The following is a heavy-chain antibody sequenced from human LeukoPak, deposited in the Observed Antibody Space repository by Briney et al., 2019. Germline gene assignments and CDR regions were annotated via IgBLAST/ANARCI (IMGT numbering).Heavy chain of an antibody. J-gene: IGHJ4*02. D-gene: IGHD3-9*01. CDR3: ARDDDILTGYSY. V-gene: IGHV4-59*12. Sequence: SETLSLTCTVSGGSISSYYWSWIRQPPGKGLEWIGYIYYSGSTNYNPSLKSRVTISVDTSKNQFSLKLSSVTAADTAVYYCARDDDILTGYSYWGQGTLVTVSS. CDR1: GGSISSYY. CDR2: IYYSGST.